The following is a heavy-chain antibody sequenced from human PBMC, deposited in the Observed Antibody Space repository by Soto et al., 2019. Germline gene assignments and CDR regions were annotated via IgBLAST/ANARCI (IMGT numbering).Heavy chain of an antibody. Sequence: ASVKVSCKASGGTFSSYTISWVRQAPGQGLEWMGRIIPILGIANYAQKFQGRVTITAGKSTSTAYMELSSLRSEDTAVYYCARDGRNCSGGSCYENYFDYWGQGTLVTVSS. D-gene: IGHD2-15*01. CDR2: IIPILGIA. CDR3: ARDGRNCSGGSCYENYFDY. J-gene: IGHJ4*02. V-gene: IGHV1-69*04. CDR1: GGTFSSYT.